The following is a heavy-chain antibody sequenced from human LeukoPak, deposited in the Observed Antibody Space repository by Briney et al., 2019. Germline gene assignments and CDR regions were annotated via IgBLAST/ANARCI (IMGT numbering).Heavy chain of an antibody. Sequence: GASVKVSCKASGYTFTGYYMHWVRQAPGQGLEWMGWINPNSGGTNYAQKFQGRVTMTRDTSISTAYMELSRLRSDDTAVYYCARDIIKATLYYYYGMDVWGQGTTVTVSS. V-gene: IGHV1-2*02. CDR3: ARDIIKATLYYYYGMDV. D-gene: IGHD3-10*01. CDR1: GYTFTGYY. J-gene: IGHJ6*02. CDR2: INPNSGGT.